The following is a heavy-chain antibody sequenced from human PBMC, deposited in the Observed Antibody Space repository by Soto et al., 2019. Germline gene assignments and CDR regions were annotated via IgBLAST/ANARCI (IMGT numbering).Heavy chain of an antibody. Sequence: SETLSLTCTVSGGSISSGDYYWSWIRQPPGKGLEWIGYIYYSGSTYYNPSLKSRVTISVDSSKNQFSLKLSSVTAADTAVYYCAREELGIAAAGTFDPWGQGTLVTVSS. D-gene: IGHD6-13*01. CDR2: IYYSGST. V-gene: IGHV4-30-4*01. CDR3: AREELGIAAAGTFDP. CDR1: GGSISSGDYY. J-gene: IGHJ5*02.